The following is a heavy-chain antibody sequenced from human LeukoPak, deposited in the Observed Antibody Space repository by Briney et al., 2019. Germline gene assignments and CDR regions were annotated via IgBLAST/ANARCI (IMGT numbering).Heavy chain of an antibody. Sequence: GGSLRLSCAASGFTLFSYWMLLVRQAPGKGLVWVSRINSDGSSTSYADSVKGRFTISRDNAKNSLYLQMNSLRAEDTALYYCAKAFLRGRYRALVDYWGQGTLVTVSS. D-gene: IGHD1-26*01. CDR2: INSDGSST. CDR1: GFTLFSYW. CDR3: AKAFLRGRYRALVDY. J-gene: IGHJ4*02. V-gene: IGHV3-74*01.